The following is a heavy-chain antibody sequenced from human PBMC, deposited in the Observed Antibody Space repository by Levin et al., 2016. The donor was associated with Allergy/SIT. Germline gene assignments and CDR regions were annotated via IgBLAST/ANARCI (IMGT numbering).Heavy chain of an antibody. Sequence: RQAPGKGLEWIGYIYHSGSTYYNPSLKSRVTISVDRSKNQFSLKLSSVTAADTAVYYCARAGGNIFDYWGQGTLVTVSS. CDR2: IYHSGST. CDR3: ARAGGNIFDY. J-gene: IGHJ4*02. D-gene: IGHD5-12*01. V-gene: IGHV4-30-2*01.